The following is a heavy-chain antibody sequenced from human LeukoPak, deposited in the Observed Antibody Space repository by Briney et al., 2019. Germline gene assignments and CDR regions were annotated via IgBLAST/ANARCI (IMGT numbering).Heavy chain of an antibody. CDR1: GFTFSSYS. J-gene: IGHJ4*02. Sequence: GGSLRLSCAASGFTFSSYSMNWVRQAPGKGLEWVSSISSSSSYIYYADSVKGRFTISRDNAKNSLYLQMNSLRAEDTAVYYCARDTTYYDSSGSDYWGQGTLVTVSS. D-gene: IGHD3-22*01. CDR3: ARDTTYYDSSGSDY. CDR2: ISSSSSYI. V-gene: IGHV3-21*01.